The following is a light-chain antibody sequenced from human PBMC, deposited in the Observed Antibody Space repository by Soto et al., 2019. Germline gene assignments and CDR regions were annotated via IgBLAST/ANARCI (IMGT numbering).Light chain of an antibody. J-gene: IGLJ2*01. Sequence: QSVLTQPPSVSGTPGQRVTISCSGSSSNIGTNTVNWYQLFPGTAPKLLTHSNNQRPSGVPDRFSGSKSGTSASLAISGLQSEDEADYYCAAWDDSLNGVVFGGGTKLTVL. CDR3: AAWDDSLNGVV. CDR1: SSNIGTNT. V-gene: IGLV1-44*01. CDR2: SNN.